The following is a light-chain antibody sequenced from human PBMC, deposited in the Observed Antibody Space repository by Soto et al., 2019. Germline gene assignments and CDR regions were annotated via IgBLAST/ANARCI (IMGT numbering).Light chain of an antibody. V-gene: IGLV2-14*01. CDR3: SSYTSSSTYV. CDR1: SSDVGDYNY. J-gene: IGLJ1*01. Sequence: QSLLTQPASVSGSPGQSITISCTGASSDVGDYNYVSWYQHHPGKAPKLLIYEVNKRPSGVSDRFSGSKSGNVASLTISWLQAEDEADCYCSSYTSSSTYVFGTGTRSPS. CDR2: EVN.